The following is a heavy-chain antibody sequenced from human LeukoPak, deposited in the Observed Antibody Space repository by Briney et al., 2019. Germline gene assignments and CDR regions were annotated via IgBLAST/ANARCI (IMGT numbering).Heavy chain of an antibody. V-gene: IGHV3-23*01. CDR2: ILASGSPT. D-gene: IGHD2-8*01. CDR3: AKDLRPDGVDNFDH. J-gene: IGHJ4*02. Sequence: GGSLRLSCTASGFTFNSYTMNWVRQAPGKGLQWVANILASGSPTYYADSVKGRFIISRDNSKNTVYLQMNSLRVEDTAIYYCAKDLRPDGVDNFDHWGQGILVTVSS. CDR1: GFTFNSYT.